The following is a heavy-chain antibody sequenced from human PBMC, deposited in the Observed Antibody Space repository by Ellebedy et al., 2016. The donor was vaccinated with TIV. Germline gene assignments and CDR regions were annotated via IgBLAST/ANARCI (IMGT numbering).Heavy chain of an antibody. CDR3: ARLWSGYSGYYFDY. D-gene: IGHD3-3*01. CDR1: GGSISYYY. CDR2: IYDSENT. V-gene: IGHV4-59*01. Sequence: MPSETLSLTCTVSGGSISYYYWSRIRQPPGKGLEWIGYIYDSENTNYNPSLKSRVTMSVDTSKSQFSLNLTSVTAADTAVYYCARLWSGYSGYYFDYWGQGTLVTVSS. J-gene: IGHJ4*02.